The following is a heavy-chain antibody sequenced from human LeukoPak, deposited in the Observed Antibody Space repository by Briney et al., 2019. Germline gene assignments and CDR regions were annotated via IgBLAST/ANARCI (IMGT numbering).Heavy chain of an antibody. Sequence: GGSLRLSCAASGFTFSDYYMSWIRQAPGKGLEWVSYISSSGSTIYYADSVKGRFTISRDNAKNSLYLQMNSLRAEDTAVYYCARDHCSSTSCFRTGPDWFDPWGQGTLVTVSS. CDR2: ISSSGSTI. CDR3: ARDHCSSTSCFRTGPDWFDP. D-gene: IGHD2-2*01. V-gene: IGHV3-11*01. CDR1: GFTFSDYY. J-gene: IGHJ5*02.